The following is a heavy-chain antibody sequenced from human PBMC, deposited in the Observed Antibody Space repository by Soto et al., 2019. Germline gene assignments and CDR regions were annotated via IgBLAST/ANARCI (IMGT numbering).Heavy chain of an antibody. V-gene: IGHV3-66*01. CDR3: ARGLAAAGSYYFDY. D-gene: IGHD6-13*01. Sequence: PGGSLRLSCVVAGFNVSSNYMTWVRQAPGKGLEWVSVIYSGGSTYYADSVKGKFTISRDNSKNTLFLQMNSLRAEDTAVYYCARGLAAAGSYYFDYWGQGTQVTVSS. CDR1: GFNVSSNY. CDR2: IYSGGST. J-gene: IGHJ4*02.